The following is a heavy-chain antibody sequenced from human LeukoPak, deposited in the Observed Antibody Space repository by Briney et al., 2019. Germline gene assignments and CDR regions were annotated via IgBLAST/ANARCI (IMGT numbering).Heavy chain of an antibody. CDR1: GYSISGSSYY. Sequence: SETLSLTCTVSGYSISGSSYYWGWVRQPPGKGLEWIGIIYYSGSSYYNPSLESRVTISVDTSKTQFSLNVRFVTAADTAVYYCARGGGYDILTGYYSEYFDYWGQGTLVTVSS. V-gene: IGHV4-39*07. CDR3: ARGGGYDILTGYYSEYFDY. D-gene: IGHD3-9*01. J-gene: IGHJ4*02. CDR2: IYYSGSS.